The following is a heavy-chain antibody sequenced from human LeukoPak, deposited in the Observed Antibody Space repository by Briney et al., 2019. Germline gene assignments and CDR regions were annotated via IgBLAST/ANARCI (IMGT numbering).Heavy chain of an antibody. V-gene: IGHV4-59*01. CDR2: IYYSGST. D-gene: IGHD4-17*01. CDR1: GASISTYY. Sequence: SETLSLTCTVSGASISTYYWNWIRQPPGKGLEWIGSIYYSGSTDYNPSLNSRVTISVDTSKNQFSPKLTSVITADTAIYYCARSRTVTTSLDYWGPGTLVTVSS. CDR3: ARSRTVTTSLDY. J-gene: IGHJ4*02.